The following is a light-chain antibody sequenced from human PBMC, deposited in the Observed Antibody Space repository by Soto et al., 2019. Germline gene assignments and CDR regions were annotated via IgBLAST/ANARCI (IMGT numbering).Light chain of an antibody. Sequence: SYELTQPPSVSVSPGQTASITCSGDKLGDKYVCWYQQKPGQSPVLVIYQDIKRPSGIPERFSGSNSGNTATLTISGTQAMDEADYYCQAWDSSTAVVFGGGTKVTVL. J-gene: IGLJ2*01. CDR1: KLGDKY. CDR3: QAWDSSTAVV. CDR2: QDI. V-gene: IGLV3-1*01.